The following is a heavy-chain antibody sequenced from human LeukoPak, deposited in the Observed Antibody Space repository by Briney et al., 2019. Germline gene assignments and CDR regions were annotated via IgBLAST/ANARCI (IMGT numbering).Heavy chain of an antibody. CDR1: GGSISSGGYY. Sequence: SQTLSLTCTVSGGSISSGGYYWSWIRQHPGKGLEWIVYIYYSGSTYYNPSLKSRVTISVDTSKNQFSLKLSSVTAADTAVYYCARDGIGGATAGDDYWGQGTLVTVSS. J-gene: IGHJ4*02. D-gene: IGHD3-16*01. CDR2: IYYSGST. CDR3: ARDGIGGATAGDDY. V-gene: IGHV4-31*03.